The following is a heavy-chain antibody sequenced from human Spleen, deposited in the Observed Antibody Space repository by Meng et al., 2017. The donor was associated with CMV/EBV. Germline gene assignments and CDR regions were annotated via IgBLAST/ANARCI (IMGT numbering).Heavy chain of an antibody. D-gene: IGHD2-15*01. J-gene: IGHJ6*02. Sequence: KVSCKGSGYSFTSYWIGWVRQMPGKGLEWMGIIYPGDSDTRYSPSFQGQVTISADNSISTAYLQWSSLKASDTAMYYCARHCAVVSGPYYYYGMDVWGQGTTVTVSS. V-gene: IGHV5-51*01. CDR3: ARHCAVVSGPYYYYGMDV. CDR2: IYPGDSDT. CDR1: GYSFTSYW.